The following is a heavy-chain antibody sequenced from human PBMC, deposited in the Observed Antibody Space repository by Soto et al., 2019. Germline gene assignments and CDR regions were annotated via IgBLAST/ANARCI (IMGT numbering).Heavy chain of an antibody. D-gene: IGHD3-16*01. CDR1: GGSISSYY. Sequence: QVQLQESGPGLVKPSETLFLTCAVSGGSISSYYWSWIRQPPGKGLEWIGYIYYSGSTNYNPSLKSRVTISVDTSKNQFSLKLSSVTAADTAVYYCARERGTVGDIDYWGQGTLVTVSS. J-gene: IGHJ4*02. CDR2: IYYSGST. V-gene: IGHV4-59*01. CDR3: ARERGTVGDIDY.